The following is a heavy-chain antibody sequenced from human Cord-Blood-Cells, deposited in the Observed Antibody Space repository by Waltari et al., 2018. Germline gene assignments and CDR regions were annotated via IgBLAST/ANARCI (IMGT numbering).Heavy chain of an antibody. J-gene: IGHJ4*02. D-gene: IGHD6-6*01. V-gene: IGHV4-39*01. CDR2: IDYSGST. CDR1: GGSISSSSYH. CDR3: ARHGYSSSSYYFDY. Sequence: QLQLQEAGPGLVKPSGTLSLTCTFSGGSISSSSYHLAWIRQPPGKGLEWIGSIDYSGSTYYNPSLKSRVTISVDTSKNQFSLKLSSVTAADTAVYYCARHGYSSSSYYFDYWGQGTLVTVSS.